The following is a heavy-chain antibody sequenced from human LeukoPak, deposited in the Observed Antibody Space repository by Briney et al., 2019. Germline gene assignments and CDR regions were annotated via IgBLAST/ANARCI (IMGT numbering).Heavy chain of an antibody. J-gene: IGHJ5*02. D-gene: IGHD3-3*01. CDR2: ISGSGGST. CDR1: GFTFSSSA. Sequence: PGGSLRLSCAASGFTFSSSAMSWVRQAPGKGLEWVSVISGSGGSTYYAHSVKGRFTISRENSKNTLYLQMNSLRAEDTAVYYCASQMSGYYNCFDPWGQGTLVTVSS. V-gene: IGHV3-23*01. CDR3: ASQMSGYYNCFDP.